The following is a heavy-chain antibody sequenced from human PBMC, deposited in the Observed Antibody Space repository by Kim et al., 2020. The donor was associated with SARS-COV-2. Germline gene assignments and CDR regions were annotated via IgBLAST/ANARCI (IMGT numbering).Heavy chain of an antibody. CDR2: IKQDGSEK. V-gene: IGHV3-7*01. J-gene: IGHJ3*02. D-gene: IGHD3-10*01. CDR1: GFAFSSHY. CDR3: ATGYGSGSYNAFNI. Sequence: GGSLRLSCAASGFAFSSHYMSWVRQAPGRGLEWVANIKQDGSEKHYVGSVECRLTISRDNAKNSLYLQMNSLRAEDTAIYYCATGYGSGSYNAFNIWGQGTMVTVSS.